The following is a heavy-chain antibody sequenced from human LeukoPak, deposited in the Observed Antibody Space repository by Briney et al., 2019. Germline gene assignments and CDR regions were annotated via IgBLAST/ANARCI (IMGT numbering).Heavy chain of an antibody. CDR3: ARKVDSSSNWFDP. D-gene: IGHD6-13*01. J-gene: IGHJ5*02. V-gene: IGHV4-31*03. CDR2: IYYSGST. Sequence: SETLSLTCTVSGGSNSSGGYYWSWIRQHPGKGLEWIGYIYYSGSTYYNPSLKSRVTTSVDTSKNQFSLKLSSLTAADTAVYYCARKVDSSSNWFDPWGQGTLVTVYS. CDR1: GGSNSSGGYY.